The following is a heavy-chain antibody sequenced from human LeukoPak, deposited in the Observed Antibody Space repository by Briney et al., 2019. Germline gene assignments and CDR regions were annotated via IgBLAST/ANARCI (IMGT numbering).Heavy chain of an antibody. J-gene: IGHJ4*02. CDR2: ITLYNGNT. CDR1: GYTFTCCS. Sequence: SVKVSCKASGYTFTCCSLHWLQQAPGQGLERMRWITLYNGNTNYPKKFQGRVTITWDMSLGTAYIELSSLRSEDSAVYYWARLDRYYDILTGYPSIKVYWGQGTLVTVSS. CDR3: ARLDRYYDILTGYPSIKVY. D-gene: IGHD3-9*01. V-gene: IGHV1-68*01.